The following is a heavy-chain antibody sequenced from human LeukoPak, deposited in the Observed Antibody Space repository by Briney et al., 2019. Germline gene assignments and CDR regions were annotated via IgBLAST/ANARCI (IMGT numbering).Heavy chain of an antibody. CDR2: IYWDDDK. CDR1: GGSISSGSYY. D-gene: IGHD1-7*01. Sequence: QTLSLTCTVSGGSISSGSYYWSWIRQPPGKALEWLALIYWDDDKRYSPSLKSRLTITKDTSKNQVVLTMTNMDPVDTATYYCAHRLPGGTTPFDYWGQGTLVTVSS. CDR3: AHRLPGGTTPFDY. V-gene: IGHV2-5*08. J-gene: IGHJ4*02.